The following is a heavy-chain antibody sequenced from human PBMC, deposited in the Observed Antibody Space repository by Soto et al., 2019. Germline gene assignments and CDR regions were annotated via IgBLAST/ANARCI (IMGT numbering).Heavy chain of an antibody. D-gene: IGHD3-22*01. CDR3: ARGYYYDSSGLYGMDV. J-gene: IGHJ6*02. CDR2: ISSSGSTI. V-gene: IGHV3-11*01. CDR1: GFTFSDYY. Sequence: SCAASGFTFSDYYMSWIRQAPGKGLEWVSYISSSGSTIYYADSVKDRFTISRDNAKNSLYLQMNSLRAEDTAVYYCARGYYYDSSGLYGMDVWGQGTTVTVSS.